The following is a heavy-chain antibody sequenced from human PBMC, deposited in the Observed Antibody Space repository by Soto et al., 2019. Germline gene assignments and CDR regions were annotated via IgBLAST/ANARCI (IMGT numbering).Heavy chain of an antibody. D-gene: IGHD3-9*01. CDR2: ISSGGGAM. J-gene: IGHJ4*02. CDR1: GFTFSDYY. Sequence: GGSLRLSCAASGFTFSDYYMTWIRQAPGKGLEWVSYISSGGGAMYYADSVKGRFTISRDNAKNSLYLQMNSLRAEDTAVYYCARLLTGSINYWGQGALVTVSS. CDR3: ARLLTGSINY. V-gene: IGHV3-11*01.